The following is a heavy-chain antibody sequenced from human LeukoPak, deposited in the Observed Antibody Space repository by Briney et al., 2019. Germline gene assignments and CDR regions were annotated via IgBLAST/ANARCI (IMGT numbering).Heavy chain of an antibody. D-gene: IGHD3/OR15-3a*01. CDR1: GCTLSDYY. CDR3: ASRRDFIDY. V-gene: IGHV3-11*01. Sequence: GGPLRLSCAASGCTLSDYYMSWIRQAPGKGLEGVSYSSSSGSTIYYADSVNARSAISRDKAKNSLYLQMNSLRAEDTAVYYCASRRDFIDYWGPGTLVTVSS. J-gene: IGHJ4*02. CDR2: SSSSGSTI.